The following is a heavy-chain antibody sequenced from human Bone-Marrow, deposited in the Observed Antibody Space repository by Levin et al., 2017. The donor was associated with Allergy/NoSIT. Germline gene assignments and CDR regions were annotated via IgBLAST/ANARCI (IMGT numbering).Heavy chain of an antibody. J-gene: IGHJ3*02. V-gene: IGHV3-74*01. CDR1: GFTFSSYW. Sequence: GESLKISCAASGFTFSSYWMHWVRQAPGKGLVWVSRVHSDGKTTSYADSVKGRFTISRDNAKNTLYLQMSNLRAEDTAVYYCARDPREFCSTSSCDGAGDAFDIWGQGTMVTVSS. CDR3: ARDPREFCSTSSCDGAGDAFDI. D-gene: IGHD2-2*01. CDR2: VHSDGKTT.